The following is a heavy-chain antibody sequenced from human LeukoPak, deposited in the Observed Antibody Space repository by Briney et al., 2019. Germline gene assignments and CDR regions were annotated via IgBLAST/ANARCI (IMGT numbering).Heavy chain of an antibody. V-gene: IGHV4-59*01. CDR1: SGSISTYY. J-gene: IGHJ4*02. D-gene: IGHD1-26*01. CDR2: IHYTGST. CDR3: ARSSGSRYYIDY. Sequence: SETLSLTCAVSSGSISTYYWTWIRQPPGKRLEWIGFIHYTGSTNYNPSLKSRVTISVDTSKNQFSLKLNSVTAADTAVYYCARSSGSRYYIDYWGQGTLVTVSS.